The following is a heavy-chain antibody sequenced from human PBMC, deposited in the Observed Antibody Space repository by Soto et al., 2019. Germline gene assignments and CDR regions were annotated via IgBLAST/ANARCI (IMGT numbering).Heavy chain of an antibody. CDR3: GRIPRYSFPTSDHLDT. D-gene: IGHD5-18*01. V-gene: IGHV1-69*08. CDR1: GGTFNTYT. CDR2: ILPILGTI. Sequence: QVQLVQSGAEVRKPGSSVMISCKASGGTFNTYTFSWVRQAPGQGLEWMGSILPILGTINYAPKFQGRLSITAAHSTTTAYMEVSSMTSPDTAAYYCGRIPRYSFPTSDHLDTWGQGALGTVSS. J-gene: IGHJ1*01.